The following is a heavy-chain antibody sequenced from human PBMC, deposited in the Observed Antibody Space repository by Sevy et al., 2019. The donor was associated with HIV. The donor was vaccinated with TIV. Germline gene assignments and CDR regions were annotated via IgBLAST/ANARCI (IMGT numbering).Heavy chain of an antibody. CDR3: ARESRRCSNGVCYGYYGLDV. J-gene: IGHJ6*02. CDR2: ISLSGCTI. CDR1: GFIFSDYY. Sequence: GGSLRLSCAASGFIFSDYYMSWIRQAPGKGLEWVSYISLSGCTIYYADSVKGRFTISRDNAKNSLYLQMNSLRAEDTAVYFCARESRRCSNGVCYGYYGLDVWGQGTTVTVSS. D-gene: IGHD2-8*01. V-gene: IGHV3-11*01.